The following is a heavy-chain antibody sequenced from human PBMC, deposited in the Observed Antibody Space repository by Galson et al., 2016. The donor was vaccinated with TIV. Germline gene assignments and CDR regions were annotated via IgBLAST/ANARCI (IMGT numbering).Heavy chain of an antibody. CDR3: ARGVSSGSAWLDP. Sequence: QSGAEVKKPGESLRISCKGSGYSFTRYWINWVRQMPGKGLEWIGRIVPSDSYTNYSPSFQGHVTISVDKSVDTAYLQWSSLKASDTAIYYCARGVSSGSAWLDPWGQGTLASVSS. CDR1: GYSFTRYW. J-gene: IGHJ5*02. D-gene: IGHD3-10*01. V-gene: IGHV5-10-1*01. CDR2: IVPSDSYT.